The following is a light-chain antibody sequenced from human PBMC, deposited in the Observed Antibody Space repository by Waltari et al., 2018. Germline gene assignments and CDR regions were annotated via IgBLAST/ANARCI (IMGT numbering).Light chain of an antibody. Sequence: QSAPTQPPSVSGSPGQSVTISCTGTSSDVGAYNYVSWYQQHPGKAPKVMIYCVSNRPSGVSDRFSGSKSGNTASLTISGLQAEDEANYYCCSYTTSSTFIFGVGTRLTVL. CDR3: CSYTTSSTFI. V-gene: IGLV2-14*01. J-gene: IGLJ1*01. CDR1: SSDVGAYNY. CDR2: CVS.